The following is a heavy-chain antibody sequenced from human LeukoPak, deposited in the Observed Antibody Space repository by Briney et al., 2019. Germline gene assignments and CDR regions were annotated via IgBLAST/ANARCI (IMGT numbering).Heavy chain of an antibody. J-gene: IGHJ4*02. D-gene: IGHD3-3*01. V-gene: IGHV3-30*18. Sequence: GGSLRLSCAASGFTFNRYCMHWVRQAPGKGLEWVALISYDGSNSYHADSVKGRFTISRDNSRNTLYLQMNSLRAEDTAVYFCAKGDYVFLSGPHDYWGQGTLVTVSS. CDR2: ISYDGSNS. CDR1: GFTFNRYC. CDR3: AKGDYVFLSGPHDY.